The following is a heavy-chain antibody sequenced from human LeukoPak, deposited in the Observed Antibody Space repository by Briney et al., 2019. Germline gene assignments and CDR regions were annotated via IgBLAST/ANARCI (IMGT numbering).Heavy chain of an antibody. Sequence: ASVKVSCKASGYIFTNYGMSWVRQAPGQGLEWMGWINTNNGNTNYAQNFRDTVTMTTDTSTNTAYMELGSLRSDDTAVYYCARDLTHRRNYDNSGYQIVPAFWGQGTLVTVSS. V-gene: IGHV1-18*01. CDR3: ARDLTHRRNYDNSGYQIVPAF. CDR1: GYIFTNYG. CDR2: INTNNGNT. D-gene: IGHD3-22*01. J-gene: IGHJ4*02.